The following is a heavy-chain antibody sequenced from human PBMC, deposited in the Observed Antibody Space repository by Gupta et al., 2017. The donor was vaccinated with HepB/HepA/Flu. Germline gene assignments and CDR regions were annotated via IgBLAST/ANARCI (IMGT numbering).Heavy chain of an antibody. CDR2: INNDGSDT. V-gene: IGHV3-74*01. CDR1: GFTFNNYW. CDR3: TRDRPHNWFDP. J-gene: IGHJ5*02. Sequence: EAQLVESGGGLVQPGGSLRLSCVASGFTFNNYWMHWVRQAPGKGLVWVSRINNDGSDTIYADSVKGRFTVSRDNGKNTMYLQMNSLRAEDTAVYYCTRDRPHNWFDPWGQGTLVTVSS.